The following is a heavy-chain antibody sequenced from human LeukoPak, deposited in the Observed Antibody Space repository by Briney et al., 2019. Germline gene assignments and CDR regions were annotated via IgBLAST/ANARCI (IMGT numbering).Heavy chain of an antibody. D-gene: IGHD6-19*01. CDR3: ARYSSGWPYYFDY. V-gene: IGHV4-38-2*02. CDR2: IYHSGST. J-gene: IGHJ4*02. CDR1: GYSISSGYY. Sequence: SETLSLTCTLSGYSISSGYYWGWIRQPPGKGLEWIGSIYHSGSTYYNPSLKSRVNISVDTSKNQFSLKLSSVTAADPAVYYCARYSSGWPYYFDYWGQGTLVTVSS.